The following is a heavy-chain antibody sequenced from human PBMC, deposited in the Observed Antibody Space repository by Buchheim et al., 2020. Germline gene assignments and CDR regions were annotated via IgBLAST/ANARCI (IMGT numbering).Heavy chain of an antibody. CDR1: GFTFSVYA. V-gene: IGHV3-7*01. Sequence: EVQLVESGGDLVQPGGSLRLSCAASGFTFSVYAMSWVRQAPGKGLEWVASIKEDGSEINYVDSVKGRFTISRDNTKKSLFLRMNSLRDEDTAVYYCARDFSGFFYWGQGTL. J-gene: IGHJ4*02. CDR3: ARDFSGFFY. D-gene: IGHD3-22*01. CDR2: IKEDGSEI.